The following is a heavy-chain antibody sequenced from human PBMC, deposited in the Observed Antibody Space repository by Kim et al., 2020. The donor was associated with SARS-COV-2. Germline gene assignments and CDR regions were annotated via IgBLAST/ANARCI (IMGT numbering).Heavy chain of an antibody. CDR1: GGTFSSYA. CDR2: IIPIFGTA. D-gene: IGHD2-15*01. J-gene: IGHJ6*02. CDR3: ARVIYCSGGSCLGSYYYYGMDV. Sequence: SVKVSCKASGGTFSSYAISWVRQAPGQGLEWMGGIIPIFGTANYAQKFQGRVTITADESTSTAYMELSSLRSEDTAVYYCARVIYCSGGSCLGSYYYYGMDVWDQGTTVTVSS. V-gene: IGHV1-69*13.